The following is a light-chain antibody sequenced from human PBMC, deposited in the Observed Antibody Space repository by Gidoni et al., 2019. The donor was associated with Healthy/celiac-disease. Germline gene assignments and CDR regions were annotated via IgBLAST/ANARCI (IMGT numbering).Light chain of an antibody. J-gene: IGKJ4*01. CDR1: QSVLYSSNNKNY. CDR3: QQYYSTPLT. Sequence: DIVMTQSPDSLAVSLGERATINCKSSQSVLYSSNNKNYLAWYQQQPGQPPNLLIYWASTRESGVPDRFSGSGSGTDFTLTISSLQAEDVAVYYCQQYYSTPLTFGGGTKVEIK. V-gene: IGKV4-1*01. CDR2: WAS.